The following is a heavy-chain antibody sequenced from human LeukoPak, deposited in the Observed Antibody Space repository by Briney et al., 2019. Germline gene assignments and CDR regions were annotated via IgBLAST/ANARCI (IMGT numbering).Heavy chain of an antibody. CDR3: ARVEGGSGSYYKPFDY. CDR2: INSDGSST. D-gene: IGHD3-10*01. Sequence: GGSLRLSCAASGFTFSSYWMHWVRQAPGKGLVWVSRINSDGSSTNYADSVKGRFTISRDNARNTLYLQMNSLRAEDTVVYYCARVEGGSGSYYKPFDYWGQGTLVTVSS. J-gene: IGHJ4*02. CDR1: GFTFSSYW. V-gene: IGHV3-74*01.